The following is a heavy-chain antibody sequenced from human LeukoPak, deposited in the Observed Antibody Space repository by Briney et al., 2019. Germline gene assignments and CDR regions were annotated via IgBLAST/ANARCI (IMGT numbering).Heavy chain of an antibody. Sequence: ASVKVSCKTSGYIFTGYYMHWVRQAPGQGLEWMGRINPNSGDTNYAQKFQGRVTMTRDTSINTAYMELSRLRTDDTAMYYCARGAPEGATVCWGQGTLVTVSS. CDR2: INPNSGDT. V-gene: IGHV1-2*06. D-gene: IGHD4-11*01. CDR1: GYIFTGYY. J-gene: IGHJ4*02. CDR3: ARGAPEGATVC.